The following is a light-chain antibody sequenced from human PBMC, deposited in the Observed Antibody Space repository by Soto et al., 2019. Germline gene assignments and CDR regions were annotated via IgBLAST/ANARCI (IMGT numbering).Light chain of an antibody. CDR3: HQRSNWPPIT. CDR1: QSVSNY. CDR2: DAS. V-gene: IGKV3-11*01. J-gene: IGKJ5*01. Sequence: EIVLTQSPATLSLSPGGRATLPCRSSQSVSNYLAWYQQKPGQAPRLLIYDASNRATGIPARFSGSGSGTDFTLTISSLEPEDFAVYYCHQRSNWPPITFGQGTRLEI.